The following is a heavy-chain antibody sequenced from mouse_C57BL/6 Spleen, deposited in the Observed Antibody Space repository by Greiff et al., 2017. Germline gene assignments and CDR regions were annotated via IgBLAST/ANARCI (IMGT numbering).Heavy chain of an antibody. CDR1: GYTFTSYW. V-gene: IGHV1-52*01. Sequence: VQLQQPGAELVRPGSSVKLSCKASGYTFTSYWMHWVKQRPIQGLEWIGNIDPSDGGTHYNQKFKDKATLTVDKSSSTAYMQLSSLTSEDSAVYYCARWGTENAMDYWGQGTSVTVSS. CDR3: ARWGTENAMDY. CDR2: IDPSDGGT. J-gene: IGHJ4*01.